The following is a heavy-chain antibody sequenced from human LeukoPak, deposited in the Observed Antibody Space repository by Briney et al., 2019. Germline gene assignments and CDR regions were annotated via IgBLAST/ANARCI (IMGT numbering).Heavy chain of an antibody. CDR1: GGSISSSSYY. J-gene: IGHJ4*02. D-gene: IGHD3-10*01. CDR3: ARWDYGSETYGLDY. CDR2: IYYSGNT. V-gene: IGHV4-39*07. Sequence: KPSETLSLTCSLSGGSISSSSYYWAWIRQPPGKGLEWIGSIYYSGNTYYSPSLKSRVTIFVDTSKNEFSLKLSSVTAADTAVYYCARWDYGSETYGLDYWGQGTLVTVSS.